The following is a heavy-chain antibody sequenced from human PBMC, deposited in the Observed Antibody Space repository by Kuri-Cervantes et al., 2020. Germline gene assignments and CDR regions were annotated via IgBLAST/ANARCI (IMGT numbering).Heavy chain of an antibody. CDR1: GGSISSYY. D-gene: IGHD2-21*02. Sequence: SETLTLTCTVSGGSISSYYWSWIRQPPGKGLEWIGYIYYTGSTGYNPSLKSRVSMSVDTSRNQFSLKLISVTAADTAVYFCARYYCGGYCLYFQHWGQGTLVTVSS. CDR2: IYYTGST. J-gene: IGHJ1*01. V-gene: IGHV4-59*01. CDR3: ARYYCGGYCLYFQH.